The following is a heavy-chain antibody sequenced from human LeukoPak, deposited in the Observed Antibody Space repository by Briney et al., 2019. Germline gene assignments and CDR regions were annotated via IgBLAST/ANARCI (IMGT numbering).Heavy chain of an antibody. CDR3: ARRVGKWLRFNYFDY. CDR2: IKQDGSEK. Sequence: GGSLRLSCAASGFTFSSYWMSWVRQAPGKGLEWVANIKQDGSEKYYADSVKGRFTISRDNAKNSLYLQMNSLRAEDTAVYYCARRVGKWLRFNYFDYWGQGTLVTVSS. V-gene: IGHV3-7*01. CDR1: GFTFSSYW. J-gene: IGHJ4*02. D-gene: IGHD5-12*01.